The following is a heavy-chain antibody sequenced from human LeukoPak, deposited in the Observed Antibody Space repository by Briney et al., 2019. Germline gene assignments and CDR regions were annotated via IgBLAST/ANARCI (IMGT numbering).Heavy chain of an antibody. CDR3: ARDWVGTAHDAFDI. CDR2: ITSSSSYT. V-gene: IGHV3-11*06. Sequence: GGSLRLSCGASGFTFSDYFMTWIRQAPGKGLEWVSYITSSSSYTNYADSVKGRFTISRDNPRNSLYLQMNSLRAEDTAVYYCARDWVGTAHDAFDIWGQGTMVTVSS. D-gene: IGHD1-14*01. CDR1: GFTFSDYF. J-gene: IGHJ3*02.